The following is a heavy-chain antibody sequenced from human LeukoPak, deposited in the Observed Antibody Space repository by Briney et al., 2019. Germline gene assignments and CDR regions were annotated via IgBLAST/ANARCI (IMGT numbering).Heavy chain of an antibody. CDR2: ISSDGSGD. CDR3: ARQRGYYYSDAFDI. J-gene: IGHJ3*02. Sequence: AGGSLRLSFAASGFIFSNYGMHWVRQAPGKRLEWITLISSDGSGDFYADSVKGRFTISRDNSKNTLWLQTNSLRVEDTAVYYCARQRGYYYSDAFDIWGQGTMVTVSS. V-gene: IGHV3-30*03. D-gene: IGHD3-22*01. CDR1: GFIFSNYG.